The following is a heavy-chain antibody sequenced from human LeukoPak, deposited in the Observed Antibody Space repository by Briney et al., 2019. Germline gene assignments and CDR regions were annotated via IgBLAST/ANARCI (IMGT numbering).Heavy chain of an antibody. D-gene: IGHD4-17*01. J-gene: IGHJ4*02. CDR1: GGSISSSNW. CDR3: AKGLFGDGDYD. CDR2: VYHSGST. V-gene: IGHV4-4*02. Sequence: SGTLSLTCAVSGGSISSSNWWNWVRQPPGKGLEWIGEVYHSGSTHYNPSLKSRVTISVDKSKNQFSLKLSSVTAADTAVYYCAKGLFGDGDYDWGQGTLVTVSS.